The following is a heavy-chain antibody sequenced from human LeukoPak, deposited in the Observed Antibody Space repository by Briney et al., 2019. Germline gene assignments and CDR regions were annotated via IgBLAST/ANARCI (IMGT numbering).Heavy chain of an antibody. J-gene: IGHJ4*02. D-gene: IGHD6-13*01. CDR1: GYSFTDKY. CDR3: ARILAAAGDSLDY. CDR2: INPNSGGT. Sequence: GASVKVSCKASGYSFTDKYMHWVRQAPGQGLEWMGWINPNSGGTNYAQKFQGRVTMTRDTSISTAYMELSRLRSDDTAVYYCARILAAAGDSLDYWGQGTLVTVSS. V-gene: IGHV1-2*02.